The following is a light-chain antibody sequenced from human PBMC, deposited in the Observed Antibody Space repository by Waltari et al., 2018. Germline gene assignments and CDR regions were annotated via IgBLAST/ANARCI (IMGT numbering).Light chain of an antibody. CDR2: NTD. Sequence: QSVLTQTPSASGTPGQRVTISCSGSLSNIGVNPVHWYHRPAGAAPKPLISNTDQWPSGVPDRFYASKSGASASLAISGLQSEDEGDCHCAAWDDGLNAWVFGGGTKVTVL. J-gene: IGLJ3*02. CDR1: LSNIGVNP. V-gene: IGLV1-44*01. CDR3: AAWDDGLNAWV.